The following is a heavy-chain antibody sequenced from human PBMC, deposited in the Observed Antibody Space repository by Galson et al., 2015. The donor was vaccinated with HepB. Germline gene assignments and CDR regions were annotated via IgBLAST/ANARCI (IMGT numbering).Heavy chain of an antibody. Sequence: SVKVSCKASGYTFTSYGISWVRQAPGQGLEWMGWISAYNGNTNYAQKLQGRVTMTTDTSTSTAYMELRSLRSDDTAVYYCARRLPRQAAAGTDNWFDPWGQGTLVTVSS. CDR3: ARRLPRQAAAGTDNWFDP. V-gene: IGHV1-18*01. D-gene: IGHD6-13*01. J-gene: IGHJ5*02. CDR1: GYTFTSYG. CDR2: ISAYNGNT.